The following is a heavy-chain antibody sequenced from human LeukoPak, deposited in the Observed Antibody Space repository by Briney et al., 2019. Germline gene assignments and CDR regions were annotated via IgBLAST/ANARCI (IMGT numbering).Heavy chain of an antibody. CDR2: IIPIFGTA. Sequence: SVKVSCKASGGTFSSYAISWVRQAPGQGLEWMGGIIPIFGTANYAQKFQGRVTITADKSTSTAYMELSSLRSEDTAVYYCAREPIAVAGYYYYGMDVWGQGTTVTVSS. V-gene: IGHV1-69*06. CDR1: GGTFSSYA. D-gene: IGHD6-19*01. CDR3: AREPIAVAGYYYYGMDV. J-gene: IGHJ6*02.